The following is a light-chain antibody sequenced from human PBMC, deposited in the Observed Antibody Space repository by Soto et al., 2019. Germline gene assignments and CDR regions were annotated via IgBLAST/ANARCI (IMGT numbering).Light chain of an antibody. CDR2: GAS. CDR1: QSVSNNY. CDR3: QHYGYSLWT. Sequence: EIVLKQSPGTLSLSPGERATLSCRASQSVSNNYLAWYQQKPGQAPRLLIYGASNRATGIPDRFSGSGSGTDFTLTITRLEPEDFAVYYCQHYGYSLWTFGQGTKVDIK. V-gene: IGKV3-20*01. J-gene: IGKJ1*01.